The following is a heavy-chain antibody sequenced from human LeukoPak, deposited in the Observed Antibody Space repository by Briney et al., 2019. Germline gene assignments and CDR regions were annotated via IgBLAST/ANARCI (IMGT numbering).Heavy chain of an antibody. CDR3: ARDRFLEWSFDY. CDR1: GFSFSTYG. D-gene: IGHD3-3*01. CDR2: IWRDGSNK. V-gene: IGHV3-33*01. J-gene: IGHJ4*02. Sequence: GGSLRLSCAASGFSFSTYGMNWVRQAPGKGLEWVAVIWRDGSNKYYGDSVKGRFTISRDNSKNMLYLQMNSLRAEDTAVYYCARDRFLEWSFDYWGQGTLVTVSS.